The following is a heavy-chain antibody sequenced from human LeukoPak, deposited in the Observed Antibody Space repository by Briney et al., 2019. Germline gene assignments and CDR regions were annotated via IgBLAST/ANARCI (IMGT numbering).Heavy chain of an antibody. CDR1: GYTFTSYG. Sequence: ASVTVSCTASGYTFTSYGISWVRQAPGQGLEWMGWISAHNGNTNYAQKLQGRVTMTTDTSTSTAYMELRSLRSDDTAVYYCVRDRIVSGWFDPWGQGTLVTVSS. CDR3: VRDRIVSGWFDP. D-gene: IGHD2-15*01. V-gene: IGHV1-18*01. CDR2: ISAHNGNT. J-gene: IGHJ5*02.